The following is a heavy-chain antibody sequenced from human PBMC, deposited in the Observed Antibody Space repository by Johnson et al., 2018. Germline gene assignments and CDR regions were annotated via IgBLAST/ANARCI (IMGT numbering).Heavy chain of an antibody. V-gene: IGHV1-46*01. D-gene: IGHD3-22*01. CDR2: INPRGGST. Sequence: QVQLVQSGAEVKKPGASVKVSCKASGYTFTSYYILWVRQAPGQGLEWMGIINPRGGSTNYAQKFQGRVTMTRDTSTSTVYMELSSLRSEDTAVYYCARAGYYYDSCDIWGQGTMITVSS. J-gene: IGHJ3*02. CDR3: ARAGYYYDSCDI. CDR1: GYTFTSYY.